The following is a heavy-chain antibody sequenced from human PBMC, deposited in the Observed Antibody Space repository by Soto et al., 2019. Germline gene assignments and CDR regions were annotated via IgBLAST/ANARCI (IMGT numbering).Heavy chain of an antibody. J-gene: IGHJ6*02. Sequence: SGPTLVNPTETLTLTCTVSGFSLTAGKMGVSWIRQPPGKALEWLAHIFSDNERSYSTSLQGRLTISKDTSGSQVVLSMTNVDPVDTATYYCARMNVDSYQFYYAMDVWGQGTTVTVSS. D-gene: IGHD4-17*01. CDR1: GFSLTAGKMG. CDR3: ARMNVDSYQFYYAMDV. V-gene: IGHV2-26*01. CDR2: IFSDNER.